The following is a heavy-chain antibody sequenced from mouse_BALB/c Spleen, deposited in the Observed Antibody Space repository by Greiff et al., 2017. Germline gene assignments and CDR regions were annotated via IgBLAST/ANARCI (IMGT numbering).Heavy chain of an antibody. Sequence: DLVKPGASVKLSCKASGYTFPSYWINWIKQRPGQGLEWIGRIAPGSGSTYYNEMFKGKATLTVDTSSSTAYIQLSSLSSEDSAVYFCARYSGYSWYFDVWGAGTTVTVSS. J-gene: IGHJ1*01. CDR2: IAPGSGST. V-gene: IGHV1S41*01. D-gene: IGHD2-3*01. CDR3: ARYSGYSWYFDV. CDR1: GYTFPSYW.